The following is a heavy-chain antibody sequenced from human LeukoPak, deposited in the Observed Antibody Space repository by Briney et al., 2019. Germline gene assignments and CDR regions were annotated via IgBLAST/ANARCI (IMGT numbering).Heavy chain of an antibody. Sequence: TGGSLRLSCAASGFTFNNYWMSWVRQAPGKGLEWVSGITPGSDFTSYADSVKGRFTISRDNSKNTLYLQMNSLRAEDTAVYYCARDKWPTADAFDIWGQGTMVTVSS. CDR1: GFTFNNYW. D-gene: IGHD5-12*01. CDR3: ARDKWPTADAFDI. J-gene: IGHJ3*02. CDR2: ITPGSDFT. V-gene: IGHV3-21*01.